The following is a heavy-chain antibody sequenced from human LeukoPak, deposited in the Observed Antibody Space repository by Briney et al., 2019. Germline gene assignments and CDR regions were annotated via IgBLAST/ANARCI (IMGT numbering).Heavy chain of an antibody. V-gene: IGHV4-34*01. CDR2: INHSGST. CDR1: GGSFSGYY. CDR3: ARNPAFDI. D-gene: IGHD1-14*01. J-gene: IGHJ3*02. Sequence: PSETLSLTCAVYGGSFSGYYWSWIRQPPGKGLEWIGEINHSGSTNYNPSLKSRVTISVDTSKNQLSLKLSSVTAADTAVYYCARNPAFDIWGQGTMVTVSS.